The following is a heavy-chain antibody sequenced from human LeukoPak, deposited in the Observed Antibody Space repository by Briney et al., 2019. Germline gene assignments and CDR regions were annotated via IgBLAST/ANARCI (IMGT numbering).Heavy chain of an antibody. Sequence: GGPLRLSCAASGYTLSQYHMIWIPEAPGKALDCVSYISSSGNTIHYVESVEGRFSISRDNVKNLMYLQMNSLRVDGTAVYYCARVPPHSGHMDVWGNGTTVTVSS. V-gene: IGHV3-11*01. J-gene: IGHJ6*03. CDR1: GYTLSQYH. CDR2: ISSSGNTI. D-gene: IGHD2-21*01. CDR3: ARVPPHSGHMDV.